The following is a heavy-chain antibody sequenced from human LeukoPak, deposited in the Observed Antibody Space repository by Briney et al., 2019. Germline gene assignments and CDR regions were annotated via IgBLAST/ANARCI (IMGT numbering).Heavy chain of an antibody. CDR2: ISNSGDSI. CDR3: ARSEARFMLS. CDR1: GFTFRSYE. J-gene: IGHJ4*02. D-gene: IGHD3-16*02. Sequence: GGSLTLSCAASGFTFRSYEVNWVRQAPGKGLEWVSFISNSGDSIYYADSVKGRFTISRDNAKNSLFLQMNSLRAEDTAVYYCARSEARFMLSWGQGTLVTVSS. V-gene: IGHV3-48*03.